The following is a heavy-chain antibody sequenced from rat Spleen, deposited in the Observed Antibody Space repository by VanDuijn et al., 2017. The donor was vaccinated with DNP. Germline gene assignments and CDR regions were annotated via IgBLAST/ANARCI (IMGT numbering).Heavy chain of an antibody. CDR3: ATETNYYSGDVGYFDY. Sequence: EVQLVESGGGSVQPGRSMKLSCAASGFTFSSFPMAWVRQAPTKGLEWVASISYEGSSTYYGDSVKGRFTISRDNAKSTLYLQMNSLRSEDTATYYCATETNYYSGDVGYFDYWGQGLIVTVSS. CDR2: ISYEGSST. CDR1: GFTFSSFP. D-gene: IGHD1-1*01. V-gene: IGHV5-46*01. J-gene: IGHJ2*01.